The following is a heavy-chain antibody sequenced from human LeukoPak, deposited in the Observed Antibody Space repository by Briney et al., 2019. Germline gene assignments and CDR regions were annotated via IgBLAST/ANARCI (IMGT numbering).Heavy chain of an antibody. Sequence: SQTLSLTCAISGDSLSSNSASWIWLRQSPSRGLEWLGRKYYRSKWNTDYAVSVKGRITINPDTSKNQFSLYLNSVTPEDTAVYYCARDPDSSYEWGPFDPWGQGTLVTVSS. J-gene: IGHJ5*02. V-gene: IGHV6-1*01. CDR3: ARDPDSSYEWGPFDP. D-gene: IGHD1-26*01. CDR1: GDSLSSNSAS. CDR2: KYYRSKWNT.